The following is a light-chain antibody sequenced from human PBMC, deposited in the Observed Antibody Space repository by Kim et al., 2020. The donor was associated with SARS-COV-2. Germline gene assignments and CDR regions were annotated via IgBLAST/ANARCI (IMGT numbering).Light chain of an antibody. J-gene: IGLJ2*01. V-gene: IGLV2-14*03. CDR3: SSYTSSSTLGV. CDR2: DVS. CDR1: SSDVGGYNY. Sequence: QSALTQPASVSGSPGQSITISYTGTSSDVGGYNYVSWYQQHPGKAPKLMIYDVSHRPSGVSNRFSGSKSGNTASPTISGLQAEDEADYYCSSYTSSSTLGVFGGGTKLTVL.